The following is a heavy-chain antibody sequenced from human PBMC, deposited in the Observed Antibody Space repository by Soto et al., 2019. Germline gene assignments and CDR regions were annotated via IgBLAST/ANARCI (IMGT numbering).Heavy chain of an antibody. Sequence: HPGGSLRLSCAASGFTFSRYGIHWVRQAPGKGLEWVAVIWYGGKTKDYADSVKGRFTISRDNSKNTLYLQMNSLRDEDTAVYYCAKSDSGFTGYLDYWGQGTLVTVSS. D-gene: IGHD6-19*01. CDR1: GFTFSRYG. CDR2: IWYGGKTK. V-gene: IGHV3-33*06. J-gene: IGHJ4*02. CDR3: AKSDSGFTGYLDY.